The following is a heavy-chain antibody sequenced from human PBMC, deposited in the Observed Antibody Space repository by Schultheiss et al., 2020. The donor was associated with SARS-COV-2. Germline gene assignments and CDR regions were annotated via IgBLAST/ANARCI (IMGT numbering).Heavy chain of an antibody. CDR1: GGSISSYY. V-gene: IGHV4-59*01. D-gene: IGHD4-23*01. Sequence: SQTLSLTCTVSGGSISSYYWSWIRQPPGKGLEWIGYIYYSGSTNYNPSLKSRVTISVDTSKNQFSLKLSSVTAADTAVYYCARRTVALGMDVWGQGTTVTVSS. CDR2: IYYSGST. CDR3: ARRTVALGMDV. J-gene: IGHJ6*02.